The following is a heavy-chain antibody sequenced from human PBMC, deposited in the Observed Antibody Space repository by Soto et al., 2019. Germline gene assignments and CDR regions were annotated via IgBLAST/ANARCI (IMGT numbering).Heavy chain of an antibody. CDR1: GYSFTSYW. J-gene: IGHJ4*02. V-gene: IGHV5-51*01. Sequence: PGESLKISCKGSGYSFTSYWIGWVRQMPGKGLEWMGIIYPGDSDTRYSPSFQGQVTISADKSISTAYLQWSSLKASDTAMYYCARGRRYYYDSSGYLPIGFDYWGQGNLVTVS. CDR3: ARGRRYYYDSSGYLPIGFDY. D-gene: IGHD3-22*01. CDR2: IYPGDSDT.